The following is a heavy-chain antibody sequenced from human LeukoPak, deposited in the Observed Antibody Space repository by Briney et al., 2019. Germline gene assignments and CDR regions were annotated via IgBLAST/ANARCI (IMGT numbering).Heavy chain of an antibody. CDR3: ARAAITMVRGVRYFDY. J-gene: IGHJ4*02. Sequence: GGSLRLSCAASGFTFSDYYMSWIRQAPGKGLEWVSYISSSGSTIYYADSVKGRFTISRDNAKNSLYLQMNSLRAEDTAVYYCARAAITMVRGVRYFDYWRQGTLVTVSS. CDR1: GFTFSDYY. V-gene: IGHV3-11*01. CDR2: ISSSGSTI. D-gene: IGHD3-10*01.